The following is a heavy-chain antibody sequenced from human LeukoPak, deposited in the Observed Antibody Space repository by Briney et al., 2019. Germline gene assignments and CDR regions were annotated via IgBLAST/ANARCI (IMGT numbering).Heavy chain of an antibody. Sequence: PSETLSLTCTVSGGSISSSSYYWGWIRQPPGKGLEWIGSIYYSGSTYYNPSLKSRFTISVDRPKNQFFLNVTSLTAADTAVYYCARSRQASGLFSSWGQGTLVVVSS. V-gene: IGHV4-39*07. J-gene: IGHJ5*02. D-gene: IGHD3-10*01. CDR3: ARSRQASGLFSS. CDR1: GGSISSSSYY. CDR2: IYYSGST.